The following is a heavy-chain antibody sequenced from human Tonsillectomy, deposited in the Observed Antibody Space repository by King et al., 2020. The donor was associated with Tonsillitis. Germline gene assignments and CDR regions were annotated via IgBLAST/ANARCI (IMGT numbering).Heavy chain of an antibody. CDR1: GGTFSSYA. CDR3: ASLYDIFTGYHLDAFDI. D-gene: IGHD3-9*01. CDR2: IIPIFGTA. Sequence: QLVQSGAEVKKPGSSVKVSCKASGGTFSSYAISWVRQAPGQGLEWMGGIIPIFGTANYAQKFQGRVTITADESTSTAYMELSSLRSEDTAVYYCASLYDIFTGYHLDAFDIWRQGTIVTVFS. J-gene: IGHJ3*02. V-gene: IGHV1-69*01.